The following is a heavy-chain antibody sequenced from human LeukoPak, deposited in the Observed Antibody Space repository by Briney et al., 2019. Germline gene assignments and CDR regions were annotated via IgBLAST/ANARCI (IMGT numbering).Heavy chain of an antibody. Sequence: SETLSLTCTVSGGSISSSSYYWGWIRQPPGKGREWIGSIYYSGSTYYNPSLKSRVTISVDTSKNQFSLKLSSVTAADTAVYYCVRRSHENYYYGMDVWGQGTTVTVSS. CDR3: VRRSHENYYYGMDV. CDR2: IYYSGST. J-gene: IGHJ6*02. CDR1: GGSISSSSYY. V-gene: IGHV4-39*01.